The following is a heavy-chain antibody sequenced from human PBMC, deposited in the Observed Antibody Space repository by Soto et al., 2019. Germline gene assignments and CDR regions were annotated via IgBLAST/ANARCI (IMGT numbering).Heavy chain of an antibody. CDR3: ATMEDFDY. CDR2: ISYDGSNK. V-gene: IGHV3-30-3*01. J-gene: IGHJ4*02. Sequence: LRLSCAASGFTFSSYAMHWVRQAPGKGLEWVAVISYDGSNKYYADSVKGRFTISRDNSKNTLYLQMNSLRAEDTAVYYCATMEDFDYWGQGTLVTVSS. CDR1: GFTFSSYA. D-gene: IGHD2-8*01.